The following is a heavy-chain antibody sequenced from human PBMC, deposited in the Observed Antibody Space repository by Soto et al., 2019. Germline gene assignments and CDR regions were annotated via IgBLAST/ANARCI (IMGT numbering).Heavy chain of an antibody. Sequence: ASVKVSCKASGYTFTSYDINWVRQATGQGPEWMGWMNPNSGNTGYAQKFQGRVTMTRNTSISTAYMELSSLRSEDTAVYYCARGQSSSWYRFYYYYYGMDVWGQGTTVTSP. D-gene: IGHD6-13*01. CDR2: MNPNSGNT. V-gene: IGHV1-8*01. J-gene: IGHJ6*02. CDR3: ARGQSSSWYRFYYYYYGMDV. CDR1: GYTFTSYD.